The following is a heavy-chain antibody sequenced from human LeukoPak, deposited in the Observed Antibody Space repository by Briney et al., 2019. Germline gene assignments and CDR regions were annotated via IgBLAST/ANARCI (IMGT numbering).Heavy chain of an antibody. J-gene: IGHJ4*02. V-gene: IGHV3-30*18. CDR1: GFTFSSYG. CDR3: AKDSRYYYDSSGSFDY. Sequence: GGSLRLSCAASGFTFSSYGMHWVRQAPGKGLEWVAVISYDGSNKYYADSVKGRFTISRDNAKNSLYLQMNSLRAEDTALYYCAKDSRYYYDSSGSFDYWGQGTLVTVSS. CDR2: ISYDGSNK. D-gene: IGHD3-22*01.